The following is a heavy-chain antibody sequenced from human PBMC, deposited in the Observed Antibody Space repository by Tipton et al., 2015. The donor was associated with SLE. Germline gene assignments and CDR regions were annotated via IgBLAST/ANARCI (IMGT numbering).Heavy chain of an antibody. V-gene: IGHV3-48*01. Sequence: GSLRLSCAASGFTFSSYSMNWVRQAPGKGLEWVSYISRSSSTIYYADSVKGRFTISRDNAKNSLYLQMNSLRAEDTAVYYCARDRTTRGGGFVPWGQGTLVTVSS. CDR1: GFTFSSYS. J-gene: IGHJ5*02. D-gene: IGHD1-7*01. CDR3: ARDRTTRGGGFVP. CDR2: ISRSSSTI.